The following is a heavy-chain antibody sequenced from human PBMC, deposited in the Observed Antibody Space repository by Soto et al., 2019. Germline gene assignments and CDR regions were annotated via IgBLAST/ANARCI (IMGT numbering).Heavy chain of an antibody. V-gene: IGHV4-38-2*02. CDR3: ARDRYCTSSSCKGFDY. D-gene: IGHD2-2*01. CDR1: GYSISSGYY. CDR2: IYDSGKT. J-gene: IGHJ4*02. Sequence: SETLSLTCAVSGYSISSGYYWGWIRQRPGKGLEWIGSIYDSGKTYYNPSLKSRVTISVDTSKNQFSLKLSSVTAADAAMYYCARDRYCTSSSCKGFDYWGQGTLVTVS.